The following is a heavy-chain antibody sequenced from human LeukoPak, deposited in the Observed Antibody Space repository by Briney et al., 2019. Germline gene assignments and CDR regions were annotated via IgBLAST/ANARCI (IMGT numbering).Heavy chain of an antibody. CDR1: GFTFSSHA. CDR3: ARDFWDDFEYFDL. V-gene: IGHV3-23*01. CDR2: INGSGSST. Sequence: GGSLRLSCAASGFTFSSHAMSWVRQAPGKGLEWVSTINGSGSSTYYADSVKGRVSISRDNSKNTLYLQMNSLRVEDTALYYCARDFWDDFEYFDLWGRGTLVTVSS. D-gene: IGHD3-3*01. J-gene: IGHJ2*01.